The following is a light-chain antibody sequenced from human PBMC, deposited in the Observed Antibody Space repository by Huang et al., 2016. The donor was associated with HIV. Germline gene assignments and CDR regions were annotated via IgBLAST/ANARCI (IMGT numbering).Light chain of an antibody. V-gene: IGKV3-11*01. CDR3: QQRVNGLT. Sequence: EIVLTQSPATLSFFPGQRVSLSCRASQNINTHLAWYQQRQGQPPRLLIDDASSRVPGVAARFSGSGSWTDFTLTFSSLESEDFATYYCQQRVNGLTFGGGTKV. J-gene: IGKJ4*01. CDR2: DAS. CDR1: QNINTH.